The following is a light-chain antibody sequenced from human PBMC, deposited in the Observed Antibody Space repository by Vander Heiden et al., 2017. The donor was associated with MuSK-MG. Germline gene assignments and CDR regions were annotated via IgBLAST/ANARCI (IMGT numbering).Light chain of an antibody. Sequence: SGSSAPAQNRTISLTGNSVDLGAGYDVHWYQQFPGRAPNLLIYDNNNRPSGVPDRCSGSKSGSSSTMAMTRLQAEEEADYYCQSDDSAMSGQVFGGGTKLAVL. CDR3: QSDDSAMSGQV. V-gene: IGLV1-40*01. CDR2: DNN. CDR1: SVDLGAGYD. J-gene: IGLJ3*02.